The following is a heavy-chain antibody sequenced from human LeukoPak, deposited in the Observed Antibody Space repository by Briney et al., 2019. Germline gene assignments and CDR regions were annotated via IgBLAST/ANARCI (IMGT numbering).Heavy chain of an antibody. J-gene: IGHJ6*03. V-gene: IGHV1-2*02. CDR1: GYTFTGYY. D-gene: IGHD3-16*01. CDR2: INPNSGGT. Sequence: VSVKVSCKASGYTFTGYYMHWVRQAPGQGLEWMGWINPNSGGTNYAQKFQGRVTMTRDTSISTAYMELSRLRSDDTAVYYCARDWGNSLSIYYMDVWGKGTTVTVSS. CDR3: ARDWGNSLSIYYMDV.